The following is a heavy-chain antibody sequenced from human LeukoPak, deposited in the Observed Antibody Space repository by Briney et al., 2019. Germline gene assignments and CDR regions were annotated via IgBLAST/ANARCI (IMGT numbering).Heavy chain of an antibody. CDR1: GLTFSSYA. CDR2: ISYDGSNK. D-gene: IGHD2-15*01. Sequence: GGSLRLSCAASGLTFSSYAMHWVRQAPGKGLEWVAVISYDGSNKYYADSVKGRFTISRDNSKNTLYLQMNSLRAEDTAVYYCATYCSGGSCRGAFDIWGQGAMVTVSS. J-gene: IGHJ3*02. CDR3: ATYCSGGSCRGAFDI. V-gene: IGHV3-30-3*01.